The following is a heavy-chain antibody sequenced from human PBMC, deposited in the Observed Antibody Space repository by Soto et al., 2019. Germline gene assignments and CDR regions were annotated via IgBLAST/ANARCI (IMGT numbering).Heavy chain of an antibody. V-gene: IGHV3-48*02. CDR1: GFTFSSYT. D-gene: IGHD2-8*01. Sequence: GGSLRFSCAASGFTFSSYTMHWVRQAPGKGLEWISYISSSSRTIYYADSVKGRFTISRDNAQSSLYLQMTSLRDEDTVVYYCARAPNRALDYWGQGTLVTVSS. CDR3: ARAPNRALDY. J-gene: IGHJ4*02. CDR2: ISSSSRTI.